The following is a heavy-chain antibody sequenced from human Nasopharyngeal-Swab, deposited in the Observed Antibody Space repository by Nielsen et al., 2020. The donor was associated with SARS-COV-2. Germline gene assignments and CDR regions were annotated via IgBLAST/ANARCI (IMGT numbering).Heavy chain of an antibody. CDR3: ASGQCINGVCNPTDGLDV. CDR1: GFSITYRF. J-gene: IGHJ6*02. CDR2: ITPFNGNA. Sequence: SVKVSCKASGFSITYRFLHWLRQAPGQALEWMGWITPFNGNAKYAQKFQGRVSITRDGSRTTASLELSSLRPDDTAMYFCASGQCINGVCNPTDGLDVCGQGTSVTVS. D-gene: IGHD2-8*01. V-gene: IGHV1-45*02.